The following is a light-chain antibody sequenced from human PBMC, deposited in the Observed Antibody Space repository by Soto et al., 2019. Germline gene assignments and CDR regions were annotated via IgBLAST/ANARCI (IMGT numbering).Light chain of an antibody. J-gene: IGKJ5*01. CDR1: QSVSSY. Sequence: EIVLTQSPATLSLSPGERATLSCRASQSVSSYLAWYQQKPGQAPRLLIYDASNGATGIPARFSGSGSGTDFTLTISSLEPEDFAVYYCQQRSNWRLTFGQGTRLEI. V-gene: IGKV3-11*01. CDR2: DAS. CDR3: QQRSNWRLT.